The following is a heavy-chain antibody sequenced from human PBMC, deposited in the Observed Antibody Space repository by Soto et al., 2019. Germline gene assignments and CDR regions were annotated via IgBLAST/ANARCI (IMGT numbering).Heavy chain of an antibody. CDR1: GFTFSDYY. V-gene: IGHV3-11*01. Sequence: PGGSLRLSCAASGFTFSDYYMSWIRQAPGKGLEWVSYITSSGSTIYYADSVKGRFTISRDNAKNSLYLQMNSLRAEDTAVYYCARENEQWVAADNWGQGPLVTVYS. D-gene: IGHD6-19*01. CDR2: ITSSGSTI. CDR3: ARENEQWVAADN. J-gene: IGHJ4*02.